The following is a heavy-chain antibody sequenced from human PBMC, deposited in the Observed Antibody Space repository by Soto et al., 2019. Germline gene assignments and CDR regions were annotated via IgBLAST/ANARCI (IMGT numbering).Heavy chain of an antibody. V-gene: IGHV1-69*01. D-gene: IGHD2-8*01. CDR1: GGTFSSYA. J-gene: IGHJ5*02. Sequence: QVQLVQSGAEVKKPGSSVKVSCKASGGTFSSYAISWVRQAPGQGLEWMGGIIPIFGTANYAQKFQGRVTITADESTSTAYMELSSLRSEDTAVYYCARGNCTNGVCYSSLGWFDPWGQGTLVTVSS. CDR2: IIPIFGTA. CDR3: ARGNCTNGVCYSSLGWFDP.